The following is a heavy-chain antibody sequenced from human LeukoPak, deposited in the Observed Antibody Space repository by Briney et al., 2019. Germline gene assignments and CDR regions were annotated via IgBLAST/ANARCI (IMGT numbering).Heavy chain of an antibody. V-gene: IGHV1-69*06. Sequence: SVKVSCKASGYTFTGYYMHWVRQAPGQGLEWMGGIIPIFGTANYAQKFQGRVTITADKSTSTAYMELSSLRSEDTAVYYCASAILTGYYFDYWGQGTLVTVSS. CDR1: GYTFTGYY. CDR3: ASAILTGYYFDY. D-gene: IGHD3-9*01. CDR2: IIPIFGTA. J-gene: IGHJ4*02.